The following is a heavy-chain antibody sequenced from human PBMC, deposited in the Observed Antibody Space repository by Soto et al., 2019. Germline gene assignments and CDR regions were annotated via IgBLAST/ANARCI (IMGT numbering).Heavy chain of an antibody. J-gene: IGHJ5*02. D-gene: IGHD1-26*01. CDR3: AHRRTDSGGYSFTNWFDP. V-gene: IGHV2-5*01. Sequence: QITLKESGPTVVKPTQTLTLTCTFSGFSLRTNGLGVAWIRQSPGKALEWLGTIYWNDDARYSSSLKSRLTITKDTSKNQVVLTITNMDPVDTATYYCAHRRTDSGGYSFTNWFDPWGHGTLVTVSS. CDR1: GFSLRTNGLG. CDR2: IYWNDDA.